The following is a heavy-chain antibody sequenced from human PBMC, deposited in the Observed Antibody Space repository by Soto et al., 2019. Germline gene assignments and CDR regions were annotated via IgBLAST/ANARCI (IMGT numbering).Heavy chain of an antibody. Sequence: SGTLSPTRTVLCGSVCSGCYSWGWIRQPPGKRLGGSGYIYYSGSTNYNPSRESRVTMSLDTSKNQCSLKLNAVTAADTAVYYCATRPPGGAYFGVFDYWSQGTLVTVSS. V-gene: IGHV4-61*01. D-gene: IGHD2-21*01. CDR2: IYYSGST. J-gene: IGHJ4*02. CDR3: ATRPPGGAYFGVFDY. CDR1: CGSVCSGCYS.